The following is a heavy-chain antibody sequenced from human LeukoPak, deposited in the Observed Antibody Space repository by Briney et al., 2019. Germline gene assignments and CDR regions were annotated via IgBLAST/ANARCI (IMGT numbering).Heavy chain of an antibody. Sequence: WASVKVSCKASGYTFTGYYMHWVRQAPGQGLEWMGGMNPNSGGANYAQKFQGRVTMTRDTSISTAYMELSRLRSDDTAVYYCARNSEDIVLMVYAPRDYYYMDVWGKGTTVTVSS. J-gene: IGHJ6*03. CDR2: MNPNSGGA. V-gene: IGHV1-2*02. CDR1: GYTFTGYY. CDR3: ARNSEDIVLMVYAPRDYYYMDV. D-gene: IGHD2-8*01.